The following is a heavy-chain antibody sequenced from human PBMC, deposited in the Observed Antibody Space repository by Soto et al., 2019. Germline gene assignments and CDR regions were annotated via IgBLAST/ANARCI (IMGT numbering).Heavy chain of an antibody. V-gene: IGHV3-13*01. CDR3: ARGRLISLYYFDY. CDR1: GFTFSNYD. Sequence: EVQLVESGGGLVQPGGSLRLSCAASGFTFSNYDMHWVRQVTGKGLEWVSTIGTAGDTYYPGSVKGRFTISRENAKNSLYLQMNILRADDTAVYYCARGRLISLYYFDYWGQGTLVTVSS. D-gene: IGHD2-15*01. CDR2: IGTAGDT. J-gene: IGHJ4*02.